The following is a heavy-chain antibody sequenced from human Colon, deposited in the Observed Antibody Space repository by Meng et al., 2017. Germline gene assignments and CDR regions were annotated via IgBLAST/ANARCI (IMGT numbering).Heavy chain of an antibody. CDR2: INPNSGGT. CDR3: ARAPLGYCSITTCSGNWFDP. Sequence: GQLGAEVKKPGASVKASCKASGYTFIGYYMHWLRQAPGQGLEWMGWINPNSGGTNYAQNVEGRVTMTRDTSISTAYMELSRLRSDDTALYYCARAPLGYCSITTCSGNWFDPWGQGTLVTVSS. V-gene: IGHV1-2*02. D-gene: IGHD2-2*01. CDR1: GYTFIGYY. J-gene: IGHJ5*02.